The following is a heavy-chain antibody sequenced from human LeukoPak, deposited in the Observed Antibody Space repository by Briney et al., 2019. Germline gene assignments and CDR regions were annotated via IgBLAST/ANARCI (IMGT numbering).Heavy chain of an antibody. CDR2: IYYSGST. V-gene: IGHV4-31*03. Sequence: SQTLSLTCTVSGGSISSGGYYWSWIRQHPGKGLEWIGYIYYSGSTYYNPSLKSRVTISVDTSKNQFSLKLSSVTAADTAVYYCARDKRAWTPLAFDIWGQGTMVTVSS. D-gene: IGHD3/OR15-3a*01. CDR1: GGSISSGGYY. J-gene: IGHJ3*02. CDR3: ARDKRAWTPLAFDI.